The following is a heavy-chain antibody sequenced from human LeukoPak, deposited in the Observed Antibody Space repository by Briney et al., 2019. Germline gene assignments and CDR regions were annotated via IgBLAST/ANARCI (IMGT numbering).Heavy chain of an antibody. Sequence: GGSLRLSCAASGFTFSSYSMNWVRQAPGKGLEWVSSISSSSSYIYYADSVKGRFTISRDNAKNSLYLQMNSLRAEDTAVYYCARVGVMTTVTTFMGDWFDPWGQGTLATVSS. D-gene: IGHD4-17*01. CDR2: ISSSSSYI. CDR1: GFTFSSYS. J-gene: IGHJ5*02. CDR3: ARVGVMTTVTTFMGDWFDP. V-gene: IGHV3-21*01.